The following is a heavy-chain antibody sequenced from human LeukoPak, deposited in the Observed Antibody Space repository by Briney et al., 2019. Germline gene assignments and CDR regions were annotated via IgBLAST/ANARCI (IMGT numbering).Heavy chain of an antibody. CDR2: IYSGGST. J-gene: IGHJ5*02. CDR1: GFTVSSNY. CDR3: ARVAATWFDP. V-gene: IGHV3-66*01. Sequence: GGSLRLSCAASGFTVSSNYMNWVRQAPGKGLEWVSVIYSGGSTYYADSVKGRFTISRDNSRNTLYLQMNSLRAEDTAVYYCARVAATWFDPWGQGTLVTVSS.